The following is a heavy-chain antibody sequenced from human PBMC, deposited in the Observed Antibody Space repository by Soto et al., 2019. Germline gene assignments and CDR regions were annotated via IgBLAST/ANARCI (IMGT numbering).Heavy chain of an antibody. Sequence: GESLKISCKGSGYSFTSYWIGWVRQMPGKGLEWMGIIYPGDSDTRYSPSFQGQVTISADKPLSTTYLQWSSLRASDTAMYYCARQFDFWSGYYPDAFGIWGQGTMVTVSS. CDR3: ARQFDFWSGYYPDAFGI. V-gene: IGHV5-51*01. CDR1: GYSFTSYW. J-gene: IGHJ3*02. CDR2: IYPGDSDT. D-gene: IGHD3-3*01.